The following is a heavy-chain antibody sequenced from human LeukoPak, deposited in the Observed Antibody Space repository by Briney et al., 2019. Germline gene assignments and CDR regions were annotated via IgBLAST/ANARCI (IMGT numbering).Heavy chain of an antibody. Sequence: GASLQISFKGSGCRFTSYWIGWVRQMPGKGLEWMGIIYPGDSDTRYSPSFQGQVTISADKSISTAYLQWSSLKASDTAMYHCARPYDFWSGSIQYWGQGTRVTV. CDR3: ARPYDFWSGSIQY. J-gene: IGHJ4*02. V-gene: IGHV5-51*01. CDR2: IYPGDSDT. D-gene: IGHD3-3*01. CDR1: GCRFTSYW.